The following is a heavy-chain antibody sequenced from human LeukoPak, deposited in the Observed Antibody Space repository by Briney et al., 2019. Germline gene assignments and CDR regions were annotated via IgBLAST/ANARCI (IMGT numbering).Heavy chain of an antibody. V-gene: IGHV1-46*01. CDR2: INPSGGST. J-gene: IGHJ4*02. CDR3: ARATQIRDYSSNY. CDR1: GYTFTGYY. D-gene: IGHD4-11*01. Sequence: ASVNVSCKASGYTFTGYYMHWVRQAPGQGLEWMGIINPSGGSTSYAQKFQGRVTMTRDTSTSTVYMELSSLRSEDTAVYYCARATQIRDYSSNYWGQGTLVTVSS.